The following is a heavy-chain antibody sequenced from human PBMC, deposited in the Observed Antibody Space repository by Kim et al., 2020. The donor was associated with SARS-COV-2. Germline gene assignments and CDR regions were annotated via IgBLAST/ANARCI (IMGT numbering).Heavy chain of an antibody. CDR1: GFTFSSYG. CDR3: AKDTSPALDY. D-gene: IGHD2-15*01. V-gene: IGHV3-30*18. J-gene: IGHJ4*02. CDR2: ISYDGSNK. Sequence: GGSLRLSCAASGFTFSSYGMHWVRQAPGKGLEWVAVISYDGSNKYYADSVKGRFTISRDNCKNTLYLQMNSLRAEDTAVYYCAKDTSPALDYWGQGTLVTVSS.